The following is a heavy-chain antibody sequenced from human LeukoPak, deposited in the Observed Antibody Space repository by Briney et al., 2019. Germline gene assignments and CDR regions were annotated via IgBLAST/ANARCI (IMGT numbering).Heavy chain of an antibody. V-gene: IGHV3-30*18. Sequence: GGSLRLSCAASGFTFSSYGMHWVRQAPGKGLEWVAVISYDGSNKYYADSVKGRFTISRDNSKNTLYLQMNSLRAEDTAVYYCAKTRYQLADVLAFGIWGQGTMVTVSS. D-gene: IGHD2-2*01. J-gene: IGHJ3*02. CDR1: GFTFSSYG. CDR2: ISYDGSNK. CDR3: AKTRYQLADVLAFGI.